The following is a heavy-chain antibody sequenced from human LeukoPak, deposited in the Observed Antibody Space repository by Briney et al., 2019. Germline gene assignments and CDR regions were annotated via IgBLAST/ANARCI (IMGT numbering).Heavy chain of an antibody. CDR3: AKDQEVSGSWRIPGN. Sequence: GGSLRLSCAASGFTFSSYAMSWVRQAPGKGLEWVSSISGSADRTHYADSVTGRFTISRDNSKDTLYLQMNSLRAGDTAVYYWAKDQEVSGSWRIPGNWGQETLFTVS. V-gene: IGHV3-23*01. D-gene: IGHD3-10*01. J-gene: IGHJ4*02. CDR2: ISGSADRT. CDR1: GFTFSSYA.